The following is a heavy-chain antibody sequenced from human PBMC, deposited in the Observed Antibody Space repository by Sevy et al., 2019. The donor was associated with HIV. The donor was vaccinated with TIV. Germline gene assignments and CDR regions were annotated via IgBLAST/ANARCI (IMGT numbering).Heavy chain of an antibody. CDR3: ARESSHDFWSGYWGYLDY. Sequence: GGSLRLSCAASGFTFSNHGIHWVRQAPGKGPEWVALIWYDGSNIYYSDSAKGRFTISRDDSKNKLYLQMYSLRPEDTAVYYCARESSHDFWSGYWGYLDYWGQGTLVTVSS. D-gene: IGHD3-3*01. J-gene: IGHJ4*02. CDR1: GFTFSNHG. CDR2: IWYDGSNI. V-gene: IGHV3-33*01.